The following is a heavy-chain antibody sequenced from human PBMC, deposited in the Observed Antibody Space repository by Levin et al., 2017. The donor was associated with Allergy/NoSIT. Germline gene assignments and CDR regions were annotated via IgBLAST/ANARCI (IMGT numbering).Heavy chain of an antibody. Sequence: AGGSLRLSCAASGFTFDDYGMSWVRQAPGKGLEWVSGINWNGGSTGYADSVKGRFTISRDNAKNSLYLQMNSLRAEDTALYYCARGRGSSGWYDNYFDYWGQGTLVTVSS. CDR2: INWNGGST. CDR3: ARGRGSSGWYDNYFDY. CDR1: GFTFDDYG. V-gene: IGHV3-20*04. D-gene: IGHD6-19*01. J-gene: IGHJ4*02.